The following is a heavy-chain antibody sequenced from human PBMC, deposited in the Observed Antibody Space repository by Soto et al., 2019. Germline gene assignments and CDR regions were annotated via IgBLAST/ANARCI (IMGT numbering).Heavy chain of an antibody. Sequence: EVQLVGSGGGLVQPGGSLRLSCAASGFTFSSYAMHWVRQAPGKGLEYVSTINSNGGSTHYANSVKGRFTISRDNSKNTLYLQMGSLRAEDMAVYYCASAPRGKAYNFDYWGQGTLVTVSS. CDR2: INSNGGST. J-gene: IGHJ4*02. CDR1: GFTFSSYA. D-gene: IGHD1-26*01. CDR3: ASAPRGKAYNFDY. V-gene: IGHV3-64*01.